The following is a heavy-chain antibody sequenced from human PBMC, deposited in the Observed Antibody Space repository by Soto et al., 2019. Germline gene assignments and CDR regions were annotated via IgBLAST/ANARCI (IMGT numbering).Heavy chain of an antibody. V-gene: IGHV3-15*07. D-gene: IGHD2-2*01. CDR2: IKSKTDGETT. CDR3: TTEPLGYCSSSTCYAYFQY. Sequence: GGSLRLSCAASGFTFSNAWTNWVRQAPGKGLEWVGRIKSKTDGETTDYAAPVKGRFTISRDDSKNTLHLQMNSLKTEDTAVYYCTTEPLGYCSSSTCYAYFQYWGQGTLVTVSS. J-gene: IGHJ1*01. CDR1: GFTFSNAW.